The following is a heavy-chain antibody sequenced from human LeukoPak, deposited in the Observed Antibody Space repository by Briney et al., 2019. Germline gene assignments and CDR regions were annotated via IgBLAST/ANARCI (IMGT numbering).Heavy chain of an antibody. CDR3: ARRHPGTSSNVYYYYFMDV. CDR1: VYSFTLYH. V-gene: IGHV1-46*01. CDR2: INPGAGST. J-gene: IGHJ6*03. D-gene: IGHD2-2*01. Sequence: ASVTVSCTASVYSFTLYHMHWVRQAPGQGLEWMGVINPGAGSTSYAPKFQGRVIMTRDTSTSTVSMELSRLTSEDTAVYYCARRHPGTSSNVYYYYFMDVWGKGTTVTVSS.